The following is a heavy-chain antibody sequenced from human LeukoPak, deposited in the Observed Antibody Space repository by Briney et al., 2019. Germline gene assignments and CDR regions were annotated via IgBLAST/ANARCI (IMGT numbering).Heavy chain of an antibody. CDR3: AREGSTSGTNWFDP. V-gene: IGHV4-38-2*02. Sequence: PSETLSLTCAVSDYSITSDYYWGWIRQPPRKGLEWIGSIYHSGSTYYNPSLKSRVTISVDTSKNQFSLKLTSVTAADTAVYYCAREGSTSGTNWFDPWGQGTLVTVSS. CDR2: IYHSGST. CDR1: DYSITSDYY. J-gene: IGHJ5*02. D-gene: IGHD3-10*01.